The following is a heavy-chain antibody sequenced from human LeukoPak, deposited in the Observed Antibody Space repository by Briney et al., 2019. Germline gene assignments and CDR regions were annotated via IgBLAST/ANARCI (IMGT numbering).Heavy chain of an antibody. V-gene: IGHV4-34*01. D-gene: IGHD4-17*01. Sequence: TTSETLSLTCAVYGGSFSGYYWSWIRQPPGKGLEWIGEINHSGRTNYNPSLKSRVTISVDTSKNQFSLKLSSVTAADTAVYYCAKVTTGYFDLWGHGTLVTVSS. CDR1: GGSFSGYY. J-gene: IGHJ2*01. CDR2: INHSGRT. CDR3: AKVTTGYFDL.